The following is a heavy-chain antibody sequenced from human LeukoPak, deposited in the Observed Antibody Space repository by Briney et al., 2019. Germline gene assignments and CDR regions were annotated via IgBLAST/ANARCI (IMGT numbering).Heavy chain of an antibody. CDR1: GFTFVDYG. D-gene: IGHD3-22*01. CDR2: INWNGGST. CDR3: ARAKYYYDSSGYCD. J-gene: IGHJ4*02. V-gene: IGHV3-20*04. Sequence: GGSLRLSCAAYGFTFVDYGMSWVRQAPGKGLDWVSGINWNGGSTGYADSVKGRFTISRDNAKNSLYLQMNSLRAEDTALYYCARAKYYYDSSGYCDWGEGTLVTVSS.